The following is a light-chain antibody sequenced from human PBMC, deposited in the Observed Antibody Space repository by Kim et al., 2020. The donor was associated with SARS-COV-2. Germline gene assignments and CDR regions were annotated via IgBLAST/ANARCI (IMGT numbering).Light chain of an antibody. Sequence: QAITSSCTGTSSDVGGYNYVSWYQQHPGKAPKLMIYDVRKRPSGVSNRFSGSKSGNTASLTISGLQAEDEADYYCSSYTSSSTYVFGTGTKVTVL. CDR2: DVR. J-gene: IGLJ1*01. CDR3: SSYTSSSTYV. V-gene: IGLV2-14*04. CDR1: SSDVGGYNY.